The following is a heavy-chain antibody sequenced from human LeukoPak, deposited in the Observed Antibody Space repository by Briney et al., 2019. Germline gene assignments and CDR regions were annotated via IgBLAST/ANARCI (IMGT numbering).Heavy chain of an antibody. CDR1: GDSVSSNTAA. V-gene: IGHV6-1*01. J-gene: IGHJ4*02. Sequence: SQTLSLTRAISGDSVSSNTAAWNWIRQSPSRGLEWLGRTYYRSKWYDDYAVFVKSRIIINPDTSKNQFYLQLNSVTPEDTAVYYCARNNPNSSGWYSFDSWGQGTLVTVSS. D-gene: IGHD6-19*01. CDR3: ARNNPNSSGWYSFDS. CDR2: TYYRSKWYD.